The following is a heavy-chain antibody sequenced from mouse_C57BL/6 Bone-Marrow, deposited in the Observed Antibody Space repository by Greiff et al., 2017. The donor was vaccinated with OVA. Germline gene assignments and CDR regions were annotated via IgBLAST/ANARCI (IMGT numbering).Heavy chain of an antibody. Sequence: EVKVVESGPELVKPGASVKISCKASGYTFTDYYMNWVKQSHGKSLEWIGDINPNNGGTSYNQKFKGKATLTVDKSSSTAYMELRSLTSEDSAVYYCARGGYYENYWGQGTTLTVSS. CDR3: ARGGYYENY. D-gene: IGHD2-3*01. V-gene: IGHV1-26*01. J-gene: IGHJ2*01. CDR2: INPNNGGT. CDR1: GYTFTDYY.